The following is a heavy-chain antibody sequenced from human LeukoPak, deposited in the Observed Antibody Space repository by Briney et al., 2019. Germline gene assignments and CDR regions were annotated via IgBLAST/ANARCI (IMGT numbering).Heavy chain of an antibody. CDR2: IKQDGSEK. Sequence: GGSLRLSCAASGFTFSSYWMSWVRQAPGKGLEWVANIKQDGSEKYYVDSVKGRFTISRDNAKNSLYLQMNSLRAEDTAVYYCARGGYKSSWSHFDYWGKENLVTVSS. J-gene: IGHJ4*02. CDR1: GFTFSSYW. V-gene: IGHV3-7*04. CDR3: ARGGYKSSWSHFDY. D-gene: IGHD6-13*01.